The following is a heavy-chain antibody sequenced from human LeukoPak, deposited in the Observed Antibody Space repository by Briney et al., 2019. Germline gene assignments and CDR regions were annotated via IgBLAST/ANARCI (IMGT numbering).Heavy chain of an antibody. CDR3: AKSDCGSDGCKLYDY. Sequence: GGSLRLSCAASGFTVSSNYMSWVRQAPGKGLEWVSSITDTGDATGYTESVKGRFTISRDNSKGTVWLQMNSLRAEDTAIYYCAKSDCGSDGCKLYDYWAQGTQVTVSS. J-gene: IGHJ4*02. V-gene: IGHV3-53*01. CDR2: ITDTGDAT. CDR1: GFTVSSNY. D-gene: IGHD2-21*01.